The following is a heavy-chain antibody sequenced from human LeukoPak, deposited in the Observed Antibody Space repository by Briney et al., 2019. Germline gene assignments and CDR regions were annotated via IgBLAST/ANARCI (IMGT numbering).Heavy chain of an antibody. D-gene: IGHD5-18*01. CDR3: VSSGYSYGYYFDY. J-gene: IGHJ4*02. Sequence: SETLSLTCTVSGGSISSGSYYWSWIRQPAGKGLEWIGRIYTSGSTNYNPSLKSRVTISVDTSKNQFSLKLSSVTAADTAVYYCVSSGYSYGYYFDYWGQGTLVTVSS. CDR1: GGSISSGSYY. V-gene: IGHV4-61*02. CDR2: IYTSGST.